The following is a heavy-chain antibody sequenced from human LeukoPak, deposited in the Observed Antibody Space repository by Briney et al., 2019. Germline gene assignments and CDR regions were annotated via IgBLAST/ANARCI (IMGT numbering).Heavy chain of an antibody. CDR1: GGSISSYY. CDR2: IYISGST. D-gene: IGHD3-10*01. CDR3: ARVLLWFGDPSWFDP. J-gene: IGHJ5*02. Sequence: SETLSLTCTVSGGSISSYYWTWIRQPPGKGLEWIGYIYISGSTSYNPSLKSRVTISVDRSKNQFSLKLSSVTAADTAVYYCARVLLWFGDPSWFDPWGQGTLVTVSS. V-gene: IGHV4-59*12.